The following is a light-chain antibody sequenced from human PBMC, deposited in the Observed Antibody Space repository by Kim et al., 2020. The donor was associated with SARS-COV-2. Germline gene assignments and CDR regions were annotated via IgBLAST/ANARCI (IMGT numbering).Light chain of an antibody. CDR2: GVS. J-gene: IGLJ3*02. CDR3: CSYAGSYTWV. Sequence: QSALTQPRSVSGSPGQSVTISCTGTSSDVGDSNYVSWYQQHPGKAPKLMIYGVSKRPSGVPDRFSGSRSGNTASLTISGLQAEDEADYYCCSYAGSYTWVFGGGTKVTVL. CDR1: SSDVGDSNY. V-gene: IGLV2-11*01.